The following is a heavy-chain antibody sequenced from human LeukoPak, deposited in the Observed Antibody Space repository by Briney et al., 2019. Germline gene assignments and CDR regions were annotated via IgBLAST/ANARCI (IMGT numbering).Heavy chain of an antibody. J-gene: IGHJ6*03. Sequence: SETLSLTCTVSGGSTSGDYWSWIRQPPGKGLEWIGYVFYSGSTNYNPSLKSRVTMSVDTSKNQFSLKLSSVTAADTAVYYCARDFGYDFWSAYYYYMDVWGKGTTVTVSS. V-gene: IGHV4-59*12. CDR2: VFYSGST. CDR3: ARDFGYDFWSAYYYYMDV. CDR1: GGSTSGDY. D-gene: IGHD3-3*01.